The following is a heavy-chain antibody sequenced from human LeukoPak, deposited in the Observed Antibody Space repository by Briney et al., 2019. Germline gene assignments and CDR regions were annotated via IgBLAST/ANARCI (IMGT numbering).Heavy chain of an antibody. Sequence: GGSLRLSCVASGFIIGSYWMSWVRQAPGKGLEWVANIRQDGSEKYYVDSVKGRLTISRDNAKNSLYLQMNSLGAEDTAVYYCAKVPRDSDCYWGQGTLVTVSS. D-gene: IGHD2-21*02. CDR3: AKVPRDSDCY. CDR1: GFIIGSYW. V-gene: IGHV3-7*01. J-gene: IGHJ4*02. CDR2: IRQDGSEK.